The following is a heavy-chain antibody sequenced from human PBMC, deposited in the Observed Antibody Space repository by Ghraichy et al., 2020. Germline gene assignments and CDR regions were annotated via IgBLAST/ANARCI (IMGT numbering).Heavy chain of an antibody. CDR1: GGTFSSYA. CDR3: ASRSGYVGDYYYGMDV. Sequence: SVKVSCKASGGTFSSYAISWVRQAPGQGLEWMGRIIPILGIANYAQKFQGRVTITADKSTSTAYMELSSLRSEDTAVYYCASRSGYVGDYYYGMDVWGQGTTVTVSS. D-gene: IGHD5-12*01. V-gene: IGHV1-69*04. CDR2: IIPILGIA. J-gene: IGHJ6*02.